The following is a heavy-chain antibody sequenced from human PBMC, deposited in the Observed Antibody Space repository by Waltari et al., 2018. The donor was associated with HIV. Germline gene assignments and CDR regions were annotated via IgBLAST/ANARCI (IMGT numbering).Heavy chain of an antibody. Sequence: QLQLRESGPGLVKPSETLSLTCTVSGGSLTHPDYYWGWIRQPPGKWLEWIATIYYCGGTYYSPSLKTRVTISVDTSKNQFSLKLTSVTAADTAVYYCARHKASTRYHLLGEGLGNWGPGTLVTVSS. V-gene: IGHV4-39*01. CDR1: GGSLTHPDYY. D-gene: IGHD3-22*01. J-gene: IGHJ4*02. CDR3: ARHKASTRYHLLGEGLGN. CDR2: IYYCGGT.